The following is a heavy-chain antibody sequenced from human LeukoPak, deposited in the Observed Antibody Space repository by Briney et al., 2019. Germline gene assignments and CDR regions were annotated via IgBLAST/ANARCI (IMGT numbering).Heavy chain of an antibody. D-gene: IGHD1-26*01. CDR3: APGSTGGSRGSWFDP. Sequence: PSETLSLTCTVSGGSISTSRYYWGWFRQPPGRGLEWNGSIYYSGGTYYNPSLKSRVTISVDTSKNQFSLKLTSVTAADTAVYYCAPGSTGGSRGSWFDPWGQGTLVTVSS. CDR1: GGSISTSRYY. V-gene: IGHV4-39*01. CDR2: IYYSGGT. J-gene: IGHJ5*02.